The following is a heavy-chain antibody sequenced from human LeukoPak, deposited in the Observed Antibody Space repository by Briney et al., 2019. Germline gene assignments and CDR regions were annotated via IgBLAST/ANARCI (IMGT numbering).Heavy chain of an antibody. Sequence: GGSLRLSCAASGFTFSSYAMSWVRQAPGKGLEWVSAISGSGGSTYYADSVKGRFTISRDNSKNTLYLQMNSLRAEDTAVYYCAKAPYYYGSGSYYSMVVGFDYWGQGTPVTVSS. CDR3: AKAPYYYGSGSYYSMVVGFDY. J-gene: IGHJ4*02. V-gene: IGHV3-23*01. CDR2: ISGSGGST. CDR1: GFTFSSYA. D-gene: IGHD3-10*01.